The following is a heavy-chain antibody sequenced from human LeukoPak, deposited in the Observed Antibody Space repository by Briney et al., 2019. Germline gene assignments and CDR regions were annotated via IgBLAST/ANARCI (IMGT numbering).Heavy chain of an antibody. CDR2: VSAYADNT. CDR3: ARDCIGCHGFDY. J-gene: IGHJ4*02. CDR1: GYTFTTYG. Sequence: ASVKVSCKASGYTFTTYGITWVRQAPGQGLEGMGWVSAYADNTNYVQKFQGRVTMTTDTSTSTAYMELRSLRSDDTAVYYCARDCIGCHGFDYWGQGTLVTVSS. V-gene: IGHV1-18*01. D-gene: IGHD2-15*01.